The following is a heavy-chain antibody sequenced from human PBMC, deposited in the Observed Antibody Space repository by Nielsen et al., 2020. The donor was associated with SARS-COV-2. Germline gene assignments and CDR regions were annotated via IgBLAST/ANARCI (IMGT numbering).Heavy chain of an antibody. CDR3: AKDPRSGIAAAGPDY. J-gene: IGHJ4*02. Sequence: GESLKISCAASGFTFSSYGMHWVRQAPGKGLEWVAVISYDGSNKYYADSVKGRFTISRDNSKNTLYLQMNSLRAEDTAVYYCAKDPRSGIAAAGPDYWGQGTLVTVSS. CDR1: GFTFSSYG. CDR2: ISYDGSNK. V-gene: IGHV3-30*18. D-gene: IGHD6-13*01.